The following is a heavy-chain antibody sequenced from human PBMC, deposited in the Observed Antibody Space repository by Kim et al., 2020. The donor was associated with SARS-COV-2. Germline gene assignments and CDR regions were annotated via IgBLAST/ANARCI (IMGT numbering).Heavy chain of an antibody. CDR2: IDPEDGER. V-gene: IGHV1-24*01. J-gene: IGHJ6*02. D-gene: IGHD1-1*01. Sequence: ASVKVSCKVSGYTLSELSMHWVRQAPGKGLEWMGGIDPEDGERIYAQKLKGRVTMTEDTSTDTAYMELSSPRSEDTAVYYCATDLGTPDHYYYGMEVWGQGTTVTVSS. CDR1: GYTLSELS. CDR3: ATDLGTPDHYYYGMEV.